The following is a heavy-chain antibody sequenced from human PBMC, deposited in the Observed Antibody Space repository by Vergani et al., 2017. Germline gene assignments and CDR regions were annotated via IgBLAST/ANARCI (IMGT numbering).Heavy chain of an antibody. CDR2: INWNGGST. CDR1: GFRFDDYG. Sequence: EVQLVESGGGVVRPGGSLRLSCAASGFRFDDYGMSWVRQAPGKGLEWVSGINWNGGSTGYADSVKGRFTISRDNAKNSLYLQMNSLRAEDTALYYCASQYYYDSSGKRGYWGQGTLVAVSS. CDR3: ASQYYYDSSGKRGY. J-gene: IGHJ4*02. V-gene: IGHV3-20*04. D-gene: IGHD3-22*01.